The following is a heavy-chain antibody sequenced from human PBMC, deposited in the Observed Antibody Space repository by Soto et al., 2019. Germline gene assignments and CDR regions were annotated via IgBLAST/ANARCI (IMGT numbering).Heavy chain of an antibody. CDR3: AIRLTTVVTQQPFDY. CDR2: IIPIFGTA. D-gene: IGHD4-17*01. Sequence: QVQLVQSGAEVKKPGSSVKVSCKASGGTFSSYAISWVRQAPVQGLEWMGGIIPIFGTANSAQKFQGRVTITADESTSTAYMELSSMRSEDTAVYYCAIRLTTVVTQQPFDYWGQGTLVTVSS. CDR1: GGTFSSYA. V-gene: IGHV1-69*01. J-gene: IGHJ4*02.